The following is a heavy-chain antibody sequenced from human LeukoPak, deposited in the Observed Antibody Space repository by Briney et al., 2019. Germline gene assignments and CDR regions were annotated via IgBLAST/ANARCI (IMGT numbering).Heavy chain of an antibody. V-gene: IGHV3-21*01. J-gene: IGHJ4*02. CDR1: GFTFSSYS. CDR3: ARGMGGGSGYYYY. CDR2: ISSSSSYI. D-gene: IGHD3-22*01. Sequence: PGGSLRLSCAASGFTFSSYSMNWVRQAPGKGLEWVSSISSSSSYIYYADSVKGRFTISRDNAKNSLYLQMNSLRAEDTAVYYCARGMGGGSGYYYYWGQGTLVTVSS.